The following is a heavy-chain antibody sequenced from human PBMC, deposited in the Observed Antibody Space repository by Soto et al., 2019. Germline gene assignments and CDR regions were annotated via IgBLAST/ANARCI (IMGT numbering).Heavy chain of an antibody. CDR2: INSDGSST. Sequence: EVQLVESGGGLVQPGGSLRLSCGASGFTFSSYWMHWVRQAPGKGLVWVSRINSDGSSTSYADSVKGRFTISRDNAKNTLYLQMNSLRGEDTAVYYCARLRIAAAGTPFDYWGQGTLVTVSS. CDR3: ARLRIAAAGTPFDY. V-gene: IGHV3-74*01. J-gene: IGHJ4*02. CDR1: GFTFSSYW. D-gene: IGHD6-13*01.